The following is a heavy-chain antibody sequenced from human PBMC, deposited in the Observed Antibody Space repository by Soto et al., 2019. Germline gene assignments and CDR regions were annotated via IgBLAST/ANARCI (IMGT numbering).Heavy chain of an antibody. CDR1: GYPVTAYY. V-gene: IGHV1-2*02. Sequence: QLHLVQSGAVVKKPGASVTVSCSASGYPVTAYYMHWVRQAPGRGLEWMGGINPATGAAKYTQTFHGRGTMTRDTTTSTAAMELRGLTSEDTAAVYYGAGGGVGVAGSAAFDMWGQGTLVTVSS. CDR3: GAGGGVGVAGSAAFDM. CDR2: INPATGAA. J-gene: IGHJ3*02. D-gene: IGHD3-3*01.